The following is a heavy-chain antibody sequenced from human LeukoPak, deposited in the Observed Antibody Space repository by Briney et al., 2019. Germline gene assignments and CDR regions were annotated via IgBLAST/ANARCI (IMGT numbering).Heavy chain of an antibody. CDR1: GYTFTDYY. CDR2: INPNSGGT. CDR3: AREMGSYGANVYYFDY. D-gene: IGHD4-17*01. J-gene: IGHJ4*02. V-gene: IGHV1-2*02. Sequence: ASVKVSCKASGYTFTDYYMHWVRQAPGQGLEWMGWINPNSGGTNYAQKFQGRVTMTRDTSISTAYMELSRLRSDDTAVYYCAREMGSYGANVYYFDYWGQGTLVTVSS.